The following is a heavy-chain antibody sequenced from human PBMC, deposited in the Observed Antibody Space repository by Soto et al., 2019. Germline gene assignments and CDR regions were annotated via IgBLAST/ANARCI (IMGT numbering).Heavy chain of an antibody. D-gene: IGHD5-18*01. CDR1: GFTFTSYG. CDR2: ISYDGGLQ. J-gene: IGHJ4*02. Sequence: QAHLVESGGGVVQPGRSLRLSCAASGFTFTSYGMHGVRQAPGTRLEWVAVISYDGGLQHYADSVKGRFTISRDNSKNMVLLKMNSLRAEDTAVYYCVSDRGYGHASVPYSWGQGTLVSVSS. V-gene: IGHV3-30*03. CDR3: VSDRGYGHASVPYS.